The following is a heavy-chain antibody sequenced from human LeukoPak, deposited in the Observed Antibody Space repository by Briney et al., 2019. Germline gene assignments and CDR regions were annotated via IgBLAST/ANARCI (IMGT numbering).Heavy chain of an antibody. D-gene: IGHD3-22*01. CDR1: GFTVSSNY. CDR2: IYSGGST. J-gene: IGHJ4*02. Sequence: PEGSLRLSCAASGFTVSSNYMSWVRQAPGKGLEWVSVIYSGGSTYYADSVKGRLTISRDNSKNTLYLEMNSLRAEDTAVYYCAACYDSSGYYDYWGQGTLVTVSS. CDR3: AACYDSSGYYDY. V-gene: IGHV3-53*01.